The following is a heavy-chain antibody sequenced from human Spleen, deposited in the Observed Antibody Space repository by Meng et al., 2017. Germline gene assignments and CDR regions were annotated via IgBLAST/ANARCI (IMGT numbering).Heavy chain of an antibody. CDR1: GGTFSGDY. J-gene: IGHJ4*02. Sequence: SETLSLTCTVHGGTFSGDYWTWIRQTPGKGLEWIGEMNHNGSTNYNPSLKSRVTISVDTSKNQFSLKLSSVTAADTAVYYCARGNYCSGGSCYPDYWGQGTLVTVSS. D-gene: IGHD2-15*01. V-gene: IGHV4-34*01. CDR2: MNHNGST. CDR3: ARGNYCSGGSCYPDY.